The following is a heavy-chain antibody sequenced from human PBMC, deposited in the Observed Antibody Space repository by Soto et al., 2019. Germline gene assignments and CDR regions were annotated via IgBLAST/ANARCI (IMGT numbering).Heavy chain of an antibody. CDR3: ARGLEWGSWSHYYFDY. J-gene: IGHJ4*02. D-gene: IGHD6-13*01. CDR1: GGSISSYY. CDR2: IYYSGGT. Sequence: SETLSLTCTVSGGSISSYYWSWIRQPPGKGLEWIGYIYYSGGTNYNPSLKSRVTISVDTSKNQFSLKLSSVTAADTAVYYCARGLEWGSWSHYYFDYWGQGTLVTVSS. V-gene: IGHV4-59*01.